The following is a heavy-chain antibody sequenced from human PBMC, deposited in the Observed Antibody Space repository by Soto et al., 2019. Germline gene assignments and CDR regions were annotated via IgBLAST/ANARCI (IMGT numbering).Heavy chain of an antibody. CDR2: IIPIFGTA. CDR3: ARRRGGYCSGGSCLPFYYYYGMDV. V-gene: IGHV1-69*06. D-gene: IGHD2-15*01. CDR1: GGTFSSYA. Sequence: QVQLVQSGAEVQKPGSSGKVSCKASGGTFSSYAISWGRPAPGQGLEWMGGIIPIFGTANYAQKFQGTVTITADKATSTAYIELSSLRCEGTAVYYCARRRGGYCSGGSCLPFYYYYGMDVWGQGSTVTVSS. J-gene: IGHJ6*02.